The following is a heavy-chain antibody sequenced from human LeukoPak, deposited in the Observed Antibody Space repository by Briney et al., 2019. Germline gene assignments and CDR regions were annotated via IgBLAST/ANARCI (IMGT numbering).Heavy chain of an antibody. J-gene: IGHJ4*02. D-gene: IGHD6-6*01. CDR1: AYSFTSYW. V-gene: IGHV5-51*01. Sequence: GESLKISCKGSAYSFTSYWIGWVRQMPGKGLEWMGIIYPGDSDTRYSPSFQGQVTISADKSISTSYLQWSSLKASDTAMYYCARHLPYSSSPFDYWGQGPLVSVSS. CDR3: ARHLPYSSSPFDY. CDR2: IYPGDSDT.